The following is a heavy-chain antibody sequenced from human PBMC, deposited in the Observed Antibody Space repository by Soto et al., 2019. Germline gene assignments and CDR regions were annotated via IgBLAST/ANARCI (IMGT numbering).Heavy chain of an antibody. CDR3: ARLSADRYSSSWYFDY. D-gene: IGHD6-13*01. V-gene: IGHV4-39*01. CDR1: GGSISSSSYY. CDR2: IYYSGST. Sequence: SETLSLTCTVSGGSISSSSYYWGWIRQPPGKGLEWIGSIYYSGSTYYNPSIKSRVTISVDTSKNQFSLKLSSVTAADTAVYYCARLSADRYSSSWYFDYWGQGTLVTVSS. J-gene: IGHJ4*02.